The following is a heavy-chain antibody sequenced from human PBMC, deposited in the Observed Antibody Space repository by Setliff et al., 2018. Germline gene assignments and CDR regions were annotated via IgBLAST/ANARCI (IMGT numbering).Heavy chain of an antibody. Sequence: ASVKVSCKASGGTFSIYTITWVRQATGQGLEWMGWMNPNSGNTGYAQKFQGRVTMTRNTSISTAYMELSSLRSEDTAVYYCATESLLRYFDLVGNPYAFDIWGQGTMVTV. D-gene: IGHD3-9*01. CDR1: GGTFSIYT. J-gene: IGHJ3*02. CDR3: ATESLLRYFDLVGNPYAFDI. CDR2: MNPNSGNT. V-gene: IGHV1-8*02.